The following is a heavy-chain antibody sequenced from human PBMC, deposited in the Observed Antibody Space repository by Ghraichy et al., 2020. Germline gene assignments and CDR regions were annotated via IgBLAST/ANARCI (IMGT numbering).Heavy chain of an antibody. CDR1: GGSISSGSYY. V-gene: IGHV4-61*02. Sequence: QTLSLTCTVSGGSISSGSYYWSWIRQPAGKGLEWIGRIYTSGSTNYNPSHKSRVTISVDTSKNQCSLKLSSVTAADTAVYYCASVAGSYDYFDYWGPGTLVTVSS. D-gene: IGHD1-26*01. CDR2: IYTSGST. J-gene: IGHJ4*02. CDR3: ASVAGSYDYFDY.